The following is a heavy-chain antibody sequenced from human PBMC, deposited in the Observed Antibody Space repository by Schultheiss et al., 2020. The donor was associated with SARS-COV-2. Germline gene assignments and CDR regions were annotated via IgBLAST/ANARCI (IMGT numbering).Heavy chain of an antibody. V-gene: IGHV3-74*01. CDR3: AKEGKQWLVPLHYGMDV. Sequence: GESLKISCAASGFTFSNYWMYWVRQTPGKGLLWVSRINTDGTTTSYADSVKDRFTISRDNAKNTLYLQMNGLRADDTAVYYCAKEGKQWLVPLHYGMDVWGQGTTVTVSS. CDR1: GFTFSNYW. CDR2: INTDGTTT. J-gene: IGHJ6*02. D-gene: IGHD6-19*01.